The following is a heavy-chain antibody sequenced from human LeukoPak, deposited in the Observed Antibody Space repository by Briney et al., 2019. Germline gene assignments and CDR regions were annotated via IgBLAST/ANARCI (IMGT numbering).Heavy chain of an antibody. D-gene: IGHD3-3*01. V-gene: IGHV3-23*01. CDR1: GFTFTRHW. Sequence: GGSLRLSCAASGFTFTRHWMSWVRQAPGKGLERVSGITGSGGSTYYADSVKGRFTIYRDNSKNTLYLQMNSLRAEDTAIYYCARDERLLSFLKWGQGTLVTVSS. J-gene: IGHJ4*02. CDR2: ITGSGGST. CDR3: ARDERLLSFLK.